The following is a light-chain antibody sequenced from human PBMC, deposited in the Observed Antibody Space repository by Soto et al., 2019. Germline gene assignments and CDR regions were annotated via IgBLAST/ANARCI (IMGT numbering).Light chain of an antibody. Sequence: QSVLTQPPSVSGAPGQRVTISCTGSSSNIGAGYDVHWYQQLPGTAPKLLIYGNSNRPSGVPDRFSGSKSGTSASLAITGLQAEDEADYYCQSYDSRLSGSVFGGGTQQTVL. CDR3: QSYDSRLSGSV. CDR1: SSNIGAGYD. J-gene: IGLJ7*01. V-gene: IGLV1-40*01. CDR2: GNS.